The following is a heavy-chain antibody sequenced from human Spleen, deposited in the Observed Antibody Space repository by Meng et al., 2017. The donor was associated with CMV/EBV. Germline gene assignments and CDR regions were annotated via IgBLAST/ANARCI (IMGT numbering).Heavy chain of an antibody. Sequence: KASGGTFSSSSLMWVRQAPGQGLEWMGGITPAFETADYAQKFQGRVTITTDESTSTAYMELSSLRSEDTAVYYCAIRSIAAAGPFDYWGQGTLVTVSS. J-gene: IGHJ4*02. CDR1: GGTFSSSS. D-gene: IGHD6-13*01. CDR2: ITPAFETA. V-gene: IGHV1-69*05. CDR3: AIRSIAAAGPFDY.